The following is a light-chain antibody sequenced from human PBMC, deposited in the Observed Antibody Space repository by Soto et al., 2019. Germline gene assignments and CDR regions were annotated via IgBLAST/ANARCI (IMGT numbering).Light chain of an antibody. Sequence: EIVVTQSPATLSLSPGERATLSCRASQSVSSYLAWYQQKPGQAPRLLIYDASNRATGIPARFSGSGSGTDFTLTISSLEPEDFAVYYCQQRSNWPLTFGGGTRWIS. J-gene: IGKJ4*01. CDR2: DAS. CDR1: QSVSSY. CDR3: QQRSNWPLT. V-gene: IGKV3-11*01.